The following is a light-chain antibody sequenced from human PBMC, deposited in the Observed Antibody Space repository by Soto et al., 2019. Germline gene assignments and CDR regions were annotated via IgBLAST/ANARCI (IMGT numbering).Light chain of an antibody. J-gene: IGKJ5*01. CDR1: QSVSTK. Sequence: EIVMTQSPATLSVSPGERATLSCRASQSVSTKVAWYQQKPGQAPRLLIYATSTRATGAPARFSGSWSGTEFTLTISNLQSEDFAVYYCQQYSNWPPITFGQGTRLEIK. CDR2: ATS. CDR3: QQYSNWPPIT. V-gene: IGKV3-15*01.